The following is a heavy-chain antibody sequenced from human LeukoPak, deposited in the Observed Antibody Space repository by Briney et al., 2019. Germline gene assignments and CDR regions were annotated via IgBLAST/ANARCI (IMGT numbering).Heavy chain of an antibody. Sequence: SETLSLTCAVYGGSFSGYYWSWIRQPPGKGLEWIGRINTSGSINYNPSLKSRVTISVDTSKNQFSLKLSSVTAADTAVYYCARGFSSSWYWFDPWGQGTLVTVSS. CDR2: INTSGSI. CDR1: GGSFSGYY. J-gene: IGHJ5*02. V-gene: IGHV4-34*01. D-gene: IGHD6-13*01. CDR3: ARGFSSSWYWFDP.